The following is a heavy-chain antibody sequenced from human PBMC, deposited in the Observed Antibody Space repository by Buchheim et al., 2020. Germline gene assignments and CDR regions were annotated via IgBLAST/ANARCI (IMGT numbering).Heavy chain of an antibody. Sequence: QVQLVESGGGGVQPGRSLRLSCAVSGFTFSSYGMHWVRQAPGKGLEWVGVTSYDGSNKYYADSVKGRFTISKDNSKSTLYLQMNRLRAEDTAVYHCAKDRMRGDDKGYYNYGMDVWGRGTT. CDR3: AKDRMRGDDKGYYNYGMDV. CDR1: GFTFSSYG. V-gene: IGHV3-30*18. D-gene: IGHD5-12*01. J-gene: IGHJ6*02. CDR2: TSYDGSNK.